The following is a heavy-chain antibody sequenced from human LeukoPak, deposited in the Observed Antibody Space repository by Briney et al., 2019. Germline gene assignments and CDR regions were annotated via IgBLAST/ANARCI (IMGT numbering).Heavy chain of an antibody. CDR3: ARMAAAGPFDY. CDR1: GGSISSGGYY. D-gene: IGHD6-13*01. V-gene: IGHV4-61*08. CDR2: IYHSATT. Sequence: SETLSLTCTVSGGSISSGGYYWSWIRQHPGKGLEWIGYIYHSATTNYSPSLKSRVTISLETSKNQFSLKLSSVTAADTAVYYCARMAAAGPFDYWGQGTLVTVSS. J-gene: IGHJ4*02.